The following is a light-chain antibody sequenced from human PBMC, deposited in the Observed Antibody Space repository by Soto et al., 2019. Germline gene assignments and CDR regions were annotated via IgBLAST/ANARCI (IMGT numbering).Light chain of an antibody. CDR2: EVS. CDR3: SSYTSSTTPCV. Sequence: QSVLTQPASVSGSPGQSITISCTGTASDVGDYNSVSWYQQHPGKAPKLMIYEVSYRPLGVSDRFTGSKSGNTASLTISWLQAEDEADYYCSSYTSSTTPCVFGTGTKLTVL. CDR1: ASDVGDYNS. J-gene: IGLJ1*01. V-gene: IGLV2-14*01.